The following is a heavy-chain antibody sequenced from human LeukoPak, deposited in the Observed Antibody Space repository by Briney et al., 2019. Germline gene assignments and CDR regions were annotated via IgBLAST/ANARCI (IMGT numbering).Heavy chain of an antibody. D-gene: IGHD3-3*01. V-gene: IGHV3-7*01. CDR1: GFTFSSYW. CDR2: IKQDGSEK. CDR3: ARDRANYDFWSGQYYYYGMDV. J-gene: IGHJ6*02. Sequence: GGSLRLSCAASGFTFSSYWMSWVRQAPGKGLEWVANIKQDGSEKYYVDSVKGRFTISRDNAKNSLYLQMNSLRAEDTAVYYCARDRANYDFWSGQYYYYGMDVWGQGTTVTVPS.